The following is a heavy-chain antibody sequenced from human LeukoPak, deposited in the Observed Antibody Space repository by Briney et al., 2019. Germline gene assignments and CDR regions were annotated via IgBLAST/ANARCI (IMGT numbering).Heavy chain of an antibody. CDR3: AMSGSYYSFDY. CDR1: GGSFSGYY. Sequence: SETLSLTCAVYGGSFSGYYWSWIRQPPGKGLEWIGEINHSGSTNYNPSLKSRVTISVDTSKNQFSLRLSSVTAADTAEFYCAMSGSYYSFDYWGQGTLVTVSS. V-gene: IGHV4-34*01. D-gene: IGHD1-26*01. CDR2: INHSGST. J-gene: IGHJ4*02.